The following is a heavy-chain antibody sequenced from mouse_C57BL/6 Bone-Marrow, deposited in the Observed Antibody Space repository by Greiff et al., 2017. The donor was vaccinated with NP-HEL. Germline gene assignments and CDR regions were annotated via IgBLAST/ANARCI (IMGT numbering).Heavy chain of an antibody. D-gene: IGHD1-1*01. CDR3: ARSYYGSSPAWFAY. CDR1: GFTFTDYY. J-gene: IGHJ3*01. CDR2: IRNKANGYTT. V-gene: IGHV7-3*01. Sequence: VQLKESGGGLVQPGGSLSLSCAASGFTFTDYYMSWVRQPPGKALEWLGFIRNKANGYTTEYSASVKGRFTISRDNSQSILYLQMNALRAEDSATYYCARSYYGSSPAWFAYWGQGTLVTVSA.